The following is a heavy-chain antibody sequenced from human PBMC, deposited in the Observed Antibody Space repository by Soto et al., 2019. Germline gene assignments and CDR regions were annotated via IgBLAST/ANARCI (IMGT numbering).Heavy chain of an antibody. D-gene: IGHD3-16*02. CDR3: AGATGREGIILFDH. Sequence: ALRLSCAGSGFTLRNYGMQWVRQAPGEGLEWVALTSFDGFNQYYGKSVEGRFTISRDNSKNTLYLQMDSLRPEDSAMYLCAGATGREGIILFDHWGQGTLVTVSS. CDR1: GFTLRNYG. J-gene: IGHJ5*02. CDR2: TSFDGFNQ. V-gene: IGHV3-30*03.